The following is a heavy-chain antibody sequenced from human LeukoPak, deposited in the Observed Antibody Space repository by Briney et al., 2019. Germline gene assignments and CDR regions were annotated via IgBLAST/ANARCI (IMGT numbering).Heavy chain of an antibody. CDR3: AKEQNRKGREGSGSYSLGDY. D-gene: IGHD3-10*01. CDR1: GFTFSSYE. J-gene: IGHJ4*02. CDR2: ISSSGSTI. Sequence: SGGSLRLSCAASGFTFSSYEMNWVRQAPGKGLEWVSYISSSGSTIYYADSVKGRFTISRDNAKNSLYLQMNSLRAEDTAVYYCAKEQNRKGREGSGSYSLGDYWGQGTLVTVSS. V-gene: IGHV3-48*03.